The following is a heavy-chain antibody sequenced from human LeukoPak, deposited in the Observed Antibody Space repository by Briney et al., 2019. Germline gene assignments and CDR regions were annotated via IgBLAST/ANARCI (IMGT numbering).Heavy chain of an antibody. V-gene: IGHV3-30*02. J-gene: IGHJ4*02. Sequence: GGSLRLSCAASGFTISNYGMHWVRQAPGKGLEWVAFIRFDGSNKNYADSVKGRFTISRDNSKNTLYLQMNSLRAEDTAVYYCAKKGSSSWYHFDYWGQGTLVTVSS. D-gene: IGHD6-13*01. CDR3: AKKGSSSWYHFDY. CDR2: IRFDGSNK. CDR1: GFTISNYG.